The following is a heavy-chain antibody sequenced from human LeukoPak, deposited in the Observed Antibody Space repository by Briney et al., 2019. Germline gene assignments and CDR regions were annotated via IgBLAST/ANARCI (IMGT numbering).Heavy chain of an antibody. CDR3: AKDYSGSYYVGDYFDY. V-gene: IGHV3-48*03. J-gene: IGHJ4*02. Sequence: GGSLRLSCAASGFTFSSCEMNWVRQAPGKGLEWVSYISSSGSTIYYADSVKGRFTISRDNAKNSLYLQMNSLRAEDTAVYYCAKDYSGSYYVGDYFDYWGQGTLVTVSS. D-gene: IGHD1-26*01. CDR1: GFTFSSCE. CDR2: ISSSGSTI.